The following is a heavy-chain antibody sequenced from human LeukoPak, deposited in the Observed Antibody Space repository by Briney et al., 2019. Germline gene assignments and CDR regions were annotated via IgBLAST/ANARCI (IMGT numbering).Heavy chain of an antibody. V-gene: IGHV3-73*01. J-gene: IGHJ4*02. Sequence: PGGPLKLSCAASGFTFSGSAMHWVRQASGKGLEWVGRIRSKANSYATAYAASVKGRFTISRDDSKNTAYLQMNSLKTEDTAVYYCTRQIYCSGGSCFEDYWGQGTLVTVSS. CDR2: IRSKANSYAT. CDR1: GFTFSGSA. D-gene: IGHD2-15*01. CDR3: TRQIYCSGGSCFEDY.